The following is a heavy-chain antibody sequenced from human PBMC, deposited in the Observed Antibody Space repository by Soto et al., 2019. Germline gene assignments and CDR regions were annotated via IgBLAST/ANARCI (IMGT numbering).Heavy chain of an antibody. CDR2: ISYDGSNK. J-gene: IGHJ4*02. CDR3: AKEKYSSSWYLDY. V-gene: IGHV3-30*18. Sequence: LRLSFAASGXTFSSYGMHWVRQAPGKGLEWVAVISYDGSNKYYADSVKGRFTISRDNSKNTLYLQMNSLRAEDTAVYYCAKEKYSSSWYLDYWGQGTLVTVSS. CDR1: GXTFSSYG. D-gene: IGHD6-13*01.